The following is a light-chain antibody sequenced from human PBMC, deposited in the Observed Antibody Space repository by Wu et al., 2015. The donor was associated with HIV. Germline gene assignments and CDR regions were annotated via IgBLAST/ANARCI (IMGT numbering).Light chain of an antibody. CDR1: QSVRVNY. J-gene: IGKJ1*01. CDR2: GAS. CDR3: QQRSNWPWT. V-gene: IGKV3D-20*02. Sequence: EIVLTQSPGTLSLSPGERATLSCRASQSVRVNYLAWYQQKPGQAPRVLIYGASSRATGIPDRFSGRGSGTDFTLTISRLEPEDFALYYCQQRSNWPWTFGQGTKVEFK.